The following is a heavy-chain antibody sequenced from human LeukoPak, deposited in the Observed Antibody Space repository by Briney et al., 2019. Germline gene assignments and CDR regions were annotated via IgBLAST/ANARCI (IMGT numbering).Heavy chain of an antibody. CDR2: ISTTGGTT. Sequence: QSGGSLRLSCAASGLTFSSYGMSWVRQAPGRGLEWVSAISTTGGTTYYADSVRGRFTISRDNSKNTLYLQMNSLRAEDTAVYYCAGRYDSSGYPLHWGQGTPVTVSS. D-gene: IGHD3-22*01. CDR3: AGRYDSSGYPLH. J-gene: IGHJ4*02. CDR1: GLTFSSYG. V-gene: IGHV3-23*01.